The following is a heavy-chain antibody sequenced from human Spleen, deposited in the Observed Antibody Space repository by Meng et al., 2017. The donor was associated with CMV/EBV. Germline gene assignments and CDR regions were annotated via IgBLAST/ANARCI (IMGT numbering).Heavy chain of an antibody. D-gene: IGHD3-22*01. CDR1: GGSFSGYY. CDR2: INHSGST. V-gene: IGHV4-34*01. J-gene: IGHJ4*02. Sequence: SETLSLTCAVYGGSFSGYYWSWIRQPPGKGLEWIGEINHSGSTNYNPSLKSRVTISVDTSKNQSSLKLSSVTAADTAVYYCARAGSYYYDSSGYYSYWGQGTLVTVSS. CDR3: ARAGSYYYDSSGYYSY.